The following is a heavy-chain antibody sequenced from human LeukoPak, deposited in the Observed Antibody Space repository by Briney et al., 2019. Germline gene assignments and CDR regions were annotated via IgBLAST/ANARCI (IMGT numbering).Heavy chain of an antibody. J-gene: IGHJ4*02. CDR1: GYSFINHW. CDR3: ARRSLNYYDSSGFYFGS. CDR2: IYPGDSDT. D-gene: IGHD3-22*01. Sequence: GVSLKISCKGSGYSFINHWIGWVRQMPGKGLEWMGVIYPGDSDTRYSPSFQGQVTISADTSISTAYVQWNSLRASDTAMYYCARRSLNYYDSSGFYFGSWGQGTLVTVSS. V-gene: IGHV5-51*01.